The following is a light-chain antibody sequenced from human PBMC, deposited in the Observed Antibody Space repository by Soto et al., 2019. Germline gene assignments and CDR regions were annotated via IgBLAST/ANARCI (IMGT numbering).Light chain of an antibody. CDR1: QSIGTF. V-gene: IGKV1-39*01. J-gene: IGKJ1*01. Sequence: EIQRTQSPSSLSASVGDRVSITCRASQSIGTFLNWYQQKQGEAPNLLIHTSFTLYSGVPSRFSGTVSGTDGTITISSLKTEDGTTYVGQQAFSAQWTFGQGTKVDIK. CDR3: QQAFSAQWT. CDR2: TSF.